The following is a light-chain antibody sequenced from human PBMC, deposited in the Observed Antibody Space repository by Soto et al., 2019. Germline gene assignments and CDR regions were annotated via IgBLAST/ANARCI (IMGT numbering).Light chain of an antibody. Sequence: EIVLTQSPPTLSLSPGERATLSCRASQSISSYLAWYQHKPGQAPRLLLYDASNRATGIPARFSGSGSGTDFTLTISSLEPEDFAVYYCQQRGNWPLTFGQGPKVPIK. J-gene: IGKJ1*01. V-gene: IGKV3-11*01. CDR1: QSISSY. CDR3: QQRGNWPLT. CDR2: DAS.